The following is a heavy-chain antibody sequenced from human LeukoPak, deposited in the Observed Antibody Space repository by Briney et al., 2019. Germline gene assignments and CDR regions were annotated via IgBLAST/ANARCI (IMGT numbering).Heavy chain of an antibody. V-gene: IGHV3-23*01. CDR1: GFTFSSYG. J-gene: IGHJ4*02. Sequence: GGSLRLSCAASGFTFSSYGMSWVRQAPGKGLEWVSAISGSGGRTYYADSVKGRFTISRDNSKNPLYLQMNSLRAEDMAVYYCAKAKYSGSYRRDPCFHYWGQGTLLTVSS. CDR3: AKAKYSGSYRRDPCFHY. D-gene: IGHD1-26*01. CDR2: ISGSGGRT.